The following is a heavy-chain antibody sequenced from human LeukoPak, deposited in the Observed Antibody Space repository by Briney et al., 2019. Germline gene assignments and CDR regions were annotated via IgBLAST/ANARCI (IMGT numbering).Heavy chain of an antibody. CDR2: ISRSGSNI. CDR1: GFTLKNYE. J-gene: IGHJ4*02. Sequence: PGGSLRLSCVDSGFTLKNYEMSWVRQAPGKGLEWVSYISRSGSNIYYADSVKGRFTISRDNAKNSLYLQMNSLRVEDTAVYYCAKVAKYYYGSETYYFFEHWGQGTPVTASS. CDR3: AKVAKYYYGSETYYFFEH. D-gene: IGHD3-10*01. V-gene: IGHV3-48*03.